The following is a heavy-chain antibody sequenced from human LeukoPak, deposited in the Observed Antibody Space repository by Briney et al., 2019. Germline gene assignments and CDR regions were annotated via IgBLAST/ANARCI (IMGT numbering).Heavy chain of an antibody. CDR1: GGSFSGYY. CDR2: INHSGST. CDR3: ARTYSSGWRTYYYYGMDV. D-gene: IGHD6-19*01. J-gene: IGHJ6*02. V-gene: IGHV4-34*01. Sequence: SETLSLTCAVYGGSFSGYYWSWIRQPPGKGLERIGEINHSGSTNYNPSLKSRVTISVDTSKNQFSLKLSSVTAADTAVYYCARTYSSGWRTYYYYGMDVWGQGTTVTVSS.